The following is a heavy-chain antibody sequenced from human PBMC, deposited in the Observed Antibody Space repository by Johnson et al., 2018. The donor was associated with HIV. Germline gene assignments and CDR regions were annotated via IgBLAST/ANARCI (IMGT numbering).Heavy chain of an antibody. CDR1: GFTFSNAW. CDR3: AKDERQMGGWSHAFDI. V-gene: IGHV3-15*01. Sequence: VQLVESGGGLVKPGGSLRLSCAASGFTFSNAWMNWVRQATGKGLEWVGRIKSKTDGGTRDYAAPVKGRFTISRDNSKNTLYLQMNSLRLEDTAVYYCAKDERQMGGWSHAFDIWGQGTMVTVSS. D-gene: IGHD3-16*01. CDR2: IKSKTDGGTR. J-gene: IGHJ3*02.